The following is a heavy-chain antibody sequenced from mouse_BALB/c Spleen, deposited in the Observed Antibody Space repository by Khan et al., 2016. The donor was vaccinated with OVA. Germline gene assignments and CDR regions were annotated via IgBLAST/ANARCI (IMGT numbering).Heavy chain of an antibody. CDR1: GYSFTTYY. CDR2: IDPVNGNT. Sequence: VQLQQSGPELMNPGTSVNISCKASGYSFTTYYIHWVKQSHGKSLEWIGYIDPVNGNTNYNKKFKGRATLTVDKSSSTAYMHLSSLTSEDSAVFYCTSFVLYNSFAYWGQGTLVTVSA. D-gene: IGHD1-3*01. J-gene: IGHJ3*01. V-gene: IGHV1-31*01. CDR3: TSFVLYNSFAY.